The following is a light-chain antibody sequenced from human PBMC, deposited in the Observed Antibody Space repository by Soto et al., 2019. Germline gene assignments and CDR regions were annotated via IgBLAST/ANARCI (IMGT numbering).Light chain of an antibody. Sequence: DIQMTQSPSSLSASVGDRVTITCRASQSISSYLNWYQQKPGKAPKLLIYAASSLQSGVPSRFRGSGSGTDFTLTISSLQPEDFANYYCQQSYSTPWTFGQGTKVELK. J-gene: IGKJ1*01. V-gene: IGKV1-39*01. CDR3: QQSYSTPWT. CDR1: QSISSY. CDR2: AAS.